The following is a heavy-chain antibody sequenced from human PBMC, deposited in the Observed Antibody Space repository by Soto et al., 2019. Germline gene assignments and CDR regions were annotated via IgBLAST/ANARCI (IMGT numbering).Heavy chain of an antibody. Sequence: ASVKVSCKASGYTFTGYYMHWVRQAPGQGLEWMGWINPNSGGTNYAQKFQGRVTMTRDTSISTAYMELSRLRSDDTAVYYCARDLLRAHHSSSWAMDVWGQGTTVTVSS. CDR3: ARDLLRAHHSSSWAMDV. CDR1: GYTFTGYY. D-gene: IGHD6-13*01. J-gene: IGHJ6*02. CDR2: INPNSGGT. V-gene: IGHV1-2*02.